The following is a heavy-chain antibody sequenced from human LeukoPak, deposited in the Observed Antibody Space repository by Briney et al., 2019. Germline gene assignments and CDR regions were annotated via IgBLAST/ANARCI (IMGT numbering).Heavy chain of an antibody. V-gene: IGHV3-23*01. Sequence: GGSLRLSCAASGFTFSSSAMSWVRQAPGKGLEWVSAIGNNGGYTYYADSVQGRFTISRDNSRSTLYLQMNSLRPEDTAIYYCAREGYYGSGSPPSLYFDYWGQGTLVTVSS. CDR1: GFTFSSSA. D-gene: IGHD3-10*01. CDR3: AREGYYGSGSPPSLYFDY. CDR2: IGNNGGYT. J-gene: IGHJ4*02.